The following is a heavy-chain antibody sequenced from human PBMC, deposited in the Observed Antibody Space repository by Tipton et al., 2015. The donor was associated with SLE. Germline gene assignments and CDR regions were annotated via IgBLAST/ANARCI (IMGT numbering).Heavy chain of an antibody. Sequence: TLSLTCTVSGDSISSSSYYWGWIRQSPGKGLEWIGSIYRSGTAYYNPSLKSRVTMSVDTSKNQFSLKLTSVTAADTAVYYCARDPYDSWSDYQATFDYWGQGTLVTVSP. D-gene: IGHD3-3*01. CDR1: GDSISSSSYY. CDR3: ARDPYDSWSDYQATFDY. V-gene: IGHV4-39*07. CDR2: IYRSGTA. J-gene: IGHJ4*02.